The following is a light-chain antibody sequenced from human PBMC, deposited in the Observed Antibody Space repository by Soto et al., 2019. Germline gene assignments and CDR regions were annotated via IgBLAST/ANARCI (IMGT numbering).Light chain of an antibody. CDR1: SSNIGAGYD. J-gene: IGLJ2*01. Sequence: QSVLTQPPSVSGAPGQRVTISCTGSSSNIGAGYDVHWYQQLPGTAPKLLIYGNSNRPSGVPDRFSGSKSATAVSLAINGLQAEDEADYYCQSYDRSLSGSVFGGGTKVTVL. CDR2: GNS. V-gene: IGLV1-40*01. CDR3: QSYDRSLSGSV.